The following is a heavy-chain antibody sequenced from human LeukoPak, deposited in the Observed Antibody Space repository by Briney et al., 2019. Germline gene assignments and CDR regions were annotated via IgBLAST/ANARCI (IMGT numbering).Heavy chain of an antibody. J-gene: IGHJ4*02. Sequence: GESLKISCKGSGYSFTSYWIGWVRQMPGKGLGWMGIIYPGDSDTRYSPSFQGQVTISADKSISTAYLQWSSLKASDTAMYYCARLDDSSGYYPSSTPPGERYYFDYWGQGTLVTVSS. CDR2: IYPGDSDT. D-gene: IGHD3-22*01. CDR1: GYSFTSYW. CDR3: ARLDDSSGYYPSSTPPGERYYFDY. V-gene: IGHV5-51*01.